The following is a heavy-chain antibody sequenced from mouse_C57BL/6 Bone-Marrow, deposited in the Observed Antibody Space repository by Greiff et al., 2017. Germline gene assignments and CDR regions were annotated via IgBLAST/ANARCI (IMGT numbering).Heavy chain of an antibody. CDR2: ISSGGSYT. CDR3: ARASRQLRLRRAWFAY. V-gene: IGHV5-6*02. D-gene: IGHD3-2*02. CDR1: GFTFSSYG. Sequence: DVKLVESGGDLVKPGGSLKLSCAASGFTFSSYGMSWVRQTPDKRLEWVATISSGGSYTYYPDSVKGRFTISRDNAKNTLYLQMSRLKSEDTAMYYCARASRQLRLRRAWFAYWGQGTLVTVSA. J-gene: IGHJ3*01.